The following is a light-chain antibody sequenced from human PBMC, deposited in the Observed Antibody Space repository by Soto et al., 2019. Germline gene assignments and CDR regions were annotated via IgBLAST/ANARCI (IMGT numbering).Light chain of an antibody. CDR2: GAS. CDR1: QSVSSTY. J-gene: IGKJ4*01. CDR3: QQNGISPLT. Sequence: EIVLTQSPGTLSLSPGERATLSCRASQSVSSTYLAWYQQKPGQAPRLLIYGASNRATGIPDRLSGSGSGTDFTLTISRLEPEDFAVYYCQQNGISPLTFGGGTKVDIK. V-gene: IGKV3-20*01.